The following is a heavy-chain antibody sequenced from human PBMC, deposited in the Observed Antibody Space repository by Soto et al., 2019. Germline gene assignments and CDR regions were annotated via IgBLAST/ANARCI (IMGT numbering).Heavy chain of an antibody. CDR2: IKSKAFGGTP. CDR3: TRDHYGRGFSSGAFDS. J-gene: IGHJ4*02. D-gene: IGHD5-18*01. Sequence: GGSLRLSCSPSGFTFGDYAMNWFRQAPGKGLEWVGFIKSKAFGGTPEYAASVKGRFTISRDDSMSIAYLPMSSLKTDDTAVYYCTRDHYGRGFSSGAFDSWGQGTPVTVSS. CDR1: GFTFGDYA. V-gene: IGHV3-49*03.